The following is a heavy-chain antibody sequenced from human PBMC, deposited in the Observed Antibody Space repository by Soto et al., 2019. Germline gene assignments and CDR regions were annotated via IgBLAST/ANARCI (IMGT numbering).Heavy chain of an antibody. J-gene: IGHJ4*02. CDR1: GFTFDDYA. V-gene: IGHV3-9*01. Sequence: EVQLVESGGGLVQPGRSLRLSCAASGFTFDDYAMHWVRQAPGKGLEWVSGISWNSGSIGYADSVKGRFTISRDNAKNSLYLQMNSLRDEDTALYYCAKDSSGWPYYLDYWGQGTLGTVSS. CDR2: ISWNSGSI. CDR3: AKDSSGWPYYLDY. D-gene: IGHD6-19*01.